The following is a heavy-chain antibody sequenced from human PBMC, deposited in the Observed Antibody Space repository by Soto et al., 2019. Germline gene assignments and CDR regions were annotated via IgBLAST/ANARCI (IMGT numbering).Heavy chain of an antibody. Sequence: SETLSLTCAVSGGSIRSSTWWSCVRQPPGKGLEWIGEIYQNGGTNYSPSLRSRVTLSVDKSKNQFSLRLNSVTAADTAVYYGASPGRSVLTVRDDALDIWGKGTMVTV. V-gene: IGHV4-4*02. J-gene: IGHJ3*02. CDR1: GGSIRSSTW. D-gene: IGHD3-9*01. CDR2: IYQNGGT. CDR3: ASPGRSVLTVRDDALDI.